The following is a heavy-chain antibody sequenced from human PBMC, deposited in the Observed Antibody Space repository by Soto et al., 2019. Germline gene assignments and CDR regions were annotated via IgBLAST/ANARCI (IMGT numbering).Heavy chain of an antibody. CDR2: MNPNSGNT. Sequence: ASVKVSCKASGYTFTSYDINWVRQATGQGLEWMGWMNPNSGNTGYAQKFQGRVTMTRNTSMSTAYMELRSLRSDDTAVYHCARVKGSGYHNWFDPWGQGTLVTVSS. CDR1: GYTFTSYD. D-gene: IGHD3-22*01. CDR3: ARVKGSGYHNWFDP. J-gene: IGHJ5*02. V-gene: IGHV1-8*01.